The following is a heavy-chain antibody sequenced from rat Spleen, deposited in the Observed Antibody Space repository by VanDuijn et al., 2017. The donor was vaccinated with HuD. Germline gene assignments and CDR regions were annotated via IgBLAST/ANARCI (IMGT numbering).Heavy chain of an antibody. J-gene: IGHJ2*01. Sequence: EVQLVESGGGLVQPGRSLKVSCVASGFTFSNHGMHWIRQAPAKGLEWVASISYDGSSTYYRDSVKGRFTISRDNAKSTLYLQMDSLRSEDTATCYCAREADIPFHYFDYWGQGVMVTVSS. CDR1: GFTFSNHG. D-gene: IGHD2-3*01. CDR3: AREADIPFHYFDY. CDR2: ISYDGSST. V-gene: IGHV5-19*01.